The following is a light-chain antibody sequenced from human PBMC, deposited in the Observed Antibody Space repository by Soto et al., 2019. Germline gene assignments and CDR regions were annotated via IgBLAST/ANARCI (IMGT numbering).Light chain of an antibody. J-gene: IGKJ2*02. CDR3: QQSYSYPRT. CDR1: QGISSY. Sequence: AIRMTQSPSSFSASTGDRVTITCRASQGISSYLAWYQQKPGKAPKLLIYAASTLQSGVTSRFSGIGSGTDCTLTISCLQYEDFATDYCQQSYSYPRTVGQGTKLEIK. V-gene: IGKV1-8*01. CDR2: AAS.